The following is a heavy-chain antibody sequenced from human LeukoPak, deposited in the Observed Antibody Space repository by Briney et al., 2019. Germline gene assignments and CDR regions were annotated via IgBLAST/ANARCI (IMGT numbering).Heavy chain of an antibody. CDR1: GGSISSYY. CDR3: ARDRDGMTPAFDP. J-gene: IGHJ5*02. Sequence: SETLSLTCTVSGGSISSYYWSWIRQPPGKGLEWIGYIYYSGSTNYNPSLKSRVTISVDTSKNQFSLKLGSVTAADTAVYYCARDRDGMTPAFDPWGQGTLVTVSS. CDR2: IYYSGST. V-gene: IGHV4-59*12.